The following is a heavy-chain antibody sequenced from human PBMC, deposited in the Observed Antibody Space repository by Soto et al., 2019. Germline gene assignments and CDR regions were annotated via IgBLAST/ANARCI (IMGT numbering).Heavy chain of an antibody. J-gene: IGHJ4*02. CDR1: GGSISSRDSY. Sequence: LSLTCTVSGGSISSRDSYWGWIRQPPGKGLEWIGSFHYSGSTYYNPSLKSRVTISVDTPKNQLSLRVTSVTAADTAVYYCARGFGRSHFDYWGQGTLVTVSS. V-gene: IGHV4-39*01. CDR3: ARGFGRSHFDY. D-gene: IGHD3-16*01. CDR2: FHYSGST.